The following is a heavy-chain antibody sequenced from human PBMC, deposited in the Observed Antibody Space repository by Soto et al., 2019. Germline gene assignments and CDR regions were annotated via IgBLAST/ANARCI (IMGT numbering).Heavy chain of an antibody. V-gene: IGHV3-30*18. D-gene: IGHD5-12*01. CDR2: ISYDGSNK. CDR3: AKDPAGDGYNSWFDP. Sequence: GGSLRLSCAASGFTFSSYGMHWVRQAPGKGLEWVAVISYDGSNKYYADSVKGRFTISRDNSKNTLYLQMNSLRAEDTAVYYCAKDPAGDGYNSWFDPWGQGTLVTVSS. J-gene: IGHJ5*02. CDR1: GFTFSSYG.